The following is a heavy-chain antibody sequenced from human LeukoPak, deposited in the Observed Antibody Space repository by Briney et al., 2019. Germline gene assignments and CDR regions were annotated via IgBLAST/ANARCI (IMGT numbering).Heavy chain of an antibody. CDR2: IRYDGTNK. V-gene: IGHV3-30*02. D-gene: IGHD3-16*01. J-gene: IGHJ4*02. Sequence: GGSLRLSCAVSGFTFSSYGMHWVRQAPGKGLEWVAFIRYDGTNKYYADSVKGRFTISRDNSKNTLYLQVNSLRAEDTAVYYCARHGGVRPFDYWGQGTLVTVSS. CDR3: ARHGGVRPFDY. CDR1: GFTFSSYG.